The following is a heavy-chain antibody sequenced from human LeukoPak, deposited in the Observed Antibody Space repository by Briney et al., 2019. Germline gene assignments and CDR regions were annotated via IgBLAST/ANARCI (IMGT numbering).Heavy chain of an antibody. V-gene: IGHV4-39*07. CDR1: GDSISSSNYY. D-gene: IGHD6-19*01. CDR3: ARAKTDRNSSGWAFDY. Sequence: SETLSLTCTVSGDSISSSNYYWGWIRQPPGMGLEWIGTIYYSGNTYYNPSLKSRVTISVDTSKNQFSLKLSSVTAADTAVYYCARAKTDRNSSGWAFDYWGQGTLVTVSS. J-gene: IGHJ4*02. CDR2: IYYSGNT.